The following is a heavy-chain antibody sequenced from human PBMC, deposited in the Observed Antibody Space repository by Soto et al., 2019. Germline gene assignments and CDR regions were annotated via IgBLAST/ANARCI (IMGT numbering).Heavy chain of an antibody. Sequence: GASVKVSCKASRVAFSKFIVTWVRQAPGLGLEWVGGIIPIFGTANYAQKLQGRVTITADESTSTSYMEVNNLRSEDTAVYYCAKVRYSSPMCYYYGMDVWGQGTTVTVSS. CDR1: RVAFSKFI. CDR2: IIPIFGTA. J-gene: IGHJ6*02. V-gene: IGHV1-69*13. CDR3: AKVRYSSPMCYYYGMDV. D-gene: IGHD6-19*01.